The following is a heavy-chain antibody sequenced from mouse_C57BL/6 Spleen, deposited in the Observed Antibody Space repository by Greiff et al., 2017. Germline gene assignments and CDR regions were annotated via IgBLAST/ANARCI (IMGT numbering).Heavy chain of an antibody. CDR1: GYTFTDYY. CDR3: ARSDYYGSSFDY. J-gene: IGHJ2*01. Sequence: VQLQQSGPELVKPGASVKISCKASGYTFTDYYMNWVKQSHGKSLEWIGDINPNNGGTSYNQKFKGKATFTVDKSSSTAYMELRSLTSEDSAVYYCARSDYYGSSFDYWGQGTTLTVSS. D-gene: IGHD1-1*01. CDR2: INPNNGGT. V-gene: IGHV1-26*01.